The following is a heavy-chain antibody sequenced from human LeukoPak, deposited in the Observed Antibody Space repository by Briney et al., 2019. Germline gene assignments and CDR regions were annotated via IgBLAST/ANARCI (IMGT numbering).Heavy chain of an antibody. CDR2: ITSSGSTT. CDR3: TKVFYGGNSRDGFDI. J-gene: IGHJ3*02. Sequence: GGFLRLSCAASGFSFSRYEMNWVRQAPGKGLEWVSYITSSGSTTYYADSVKGRFTISRDNAKNSLYLQMNSLRAEDTAVYYCTKVFYGGNSRDGFDIWGQGTMVTVS. V-gene: IGHV3-48*03. CDR1: GFSFSRYE. D-gene: IGHD4-23*01.